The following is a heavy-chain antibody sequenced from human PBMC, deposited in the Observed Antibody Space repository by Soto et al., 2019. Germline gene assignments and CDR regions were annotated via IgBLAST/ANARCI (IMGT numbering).Heavy chain of an antibody. Sequence: QVQLQESGPGLVKPSGTLSLTCAVSSGSIFSSNWWSWVRQPPGKGLEWIGETRNSGGANYNPSLQSRVTITVARSKTNFFLELRSVTAADTAVYYCASHLVMSGTRGFDNWGLGALVTVSS. D-gene: IGHD6-13*01. CDR2: TRNSGGA. J-gene: IGHJ4*02. V-gene: IGHV4-4*02. CDR3: ASHLVMSGTRGFDN. CDR1: SGSIFSSNW.